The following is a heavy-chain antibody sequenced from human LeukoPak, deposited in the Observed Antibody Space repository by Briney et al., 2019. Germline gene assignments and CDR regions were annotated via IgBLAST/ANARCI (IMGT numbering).Heavy chain of an antibody. V-gene: IGHV4-38-2*02. CDR3: ARDLTAAGDNWFDP. D-gene: IGHD6-13*01. J-gene: IGHJ5*02. CDR2: IYHSGST. CDR1: GYSISSGYY. Sequence: SETLSLTCTVSGYSISSGYYWGWIRQPPGKGLEWIGSIYHSGSTYYNPSLKSRVTISVDTSRNQFSLKLSSVTAAGTAVYYCARDLTAAGDNWFDPWGQGTLVTVSS.